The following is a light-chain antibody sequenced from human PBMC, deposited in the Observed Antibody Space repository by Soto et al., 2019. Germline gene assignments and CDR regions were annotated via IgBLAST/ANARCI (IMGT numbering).Light chain of an antibody. CDR3: QKYNDWPPIT. Sequence: EIVLTQSPGTLSLSPGERATLSCRASQSVSSTYLAWYQQQPGQAPTLLIYGASTRATGIPDRFSGSGSGTDFTLTISSLEPEDFAVYYCQKYNDWPPITFGQGTRLEIK. CDR2: GAS. J-gene: IGKJ5*01. CDR1: QSVSSTY. V-gene: IGKV3-20*01.